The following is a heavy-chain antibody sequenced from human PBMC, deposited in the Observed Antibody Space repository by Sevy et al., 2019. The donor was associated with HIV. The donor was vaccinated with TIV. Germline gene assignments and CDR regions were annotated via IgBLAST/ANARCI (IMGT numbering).Heavy chain of an antibody. D-gene: IGHD1-26*01. CDR3: AKGEATNYYGMDV. CDR2: ISGSGGST. V-gene: IGHV3-23*01. Sequence: GESLKISCADSRFTSSSYDMSWVRQAPGKGLEWVSGISGSGGSTYYADSVKGRFTISRDNSKNTVYLQMNSLRAEDTAVYYCAKGEATNYYGMDVWGQGTTVTVSS. J-gene: IGHJ6*02. CDR1: RFTSSSYD.